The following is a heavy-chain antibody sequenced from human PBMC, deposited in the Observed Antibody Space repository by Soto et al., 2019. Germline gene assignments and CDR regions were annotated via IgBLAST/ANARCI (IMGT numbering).Heavy chain of an antibody. J-gene: IGHJ2*01. CDR1: GYSFTSYL. CDR3: ARCARLPLNWYFDH. CDR2: IYPGYSDT. V-gene: IGHV5-51*01. Sequence: GESLKISCKGSGYSFTSYLIGWVRQMPGKGLEWMGSIYPGYSDTRHSPSFQGQVTISADKSNSTANLQWSSLKASDTAMYYCARCARLPLNWYFDHWGRGTLVTVSS.